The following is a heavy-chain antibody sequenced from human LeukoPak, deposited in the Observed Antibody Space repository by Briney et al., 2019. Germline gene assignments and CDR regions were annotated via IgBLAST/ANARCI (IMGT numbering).Heavy chain of an antibody. CDR2: IYYSGST. J-gene: IGHJ6*03. V-gene: IGHV4-59*11. Sequence: SETLSLTCTVSGGSISSHYWSWIRRPPGKGLEWIGYIYYSGSTNYNPSLKSRVTISVDTSKNQFSLKLSSVTAADTAVYYCARGGEQQLVRFYYYYYMDVWGKGTTVTVSS. CDR3: ARGGEQQLVRFYYYYYMDV. D-gene: IGHD6-13*01. CDR1: GGSISSHY.